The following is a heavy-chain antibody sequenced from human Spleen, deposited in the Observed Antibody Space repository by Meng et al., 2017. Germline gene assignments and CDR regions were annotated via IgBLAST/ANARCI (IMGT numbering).Heavy chain of an antibody. CDR3: ARGPTTMAHDFDY. CDR1: GGSFSDDY. V-gene: IGHV4-34*01. J-gene: IGHJ4*02. Sequence: QGQPQALGAGLLKPSETLSLTCVVSGGSFSDDYWSWIRQPPGKGLEWIGEINHSGSTNYNPSLESRATISVDTSQNNLSLKLSSVTAADSAVYYCARGPTTMAHDFDYWGQGTLVTVSS. D-gene: IGHD4-11*01. CDR2: INHSGST.